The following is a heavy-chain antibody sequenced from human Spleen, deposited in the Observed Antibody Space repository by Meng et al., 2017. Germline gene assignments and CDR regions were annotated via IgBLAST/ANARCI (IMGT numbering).Heavy chain of an antibody. CDR1: GFTFDDYA. CDR3: AKDPYSSTSHFMDV. J-gene: IGHJ6*02. D-gene: IGHD2-2*01. V-gene: IGHV3-9*01. CDR2: ISWNSGSI. Sequence: GGSLRLSCAASGFTFDDYAMHWVRQAPGKGLEWVSSISWNSGSIVYADSVKGRFTISRDNAKNSLYLQMNSLRAEDTALYYCAKDPYSSTSHFMDVWGQGTTVTVSS.